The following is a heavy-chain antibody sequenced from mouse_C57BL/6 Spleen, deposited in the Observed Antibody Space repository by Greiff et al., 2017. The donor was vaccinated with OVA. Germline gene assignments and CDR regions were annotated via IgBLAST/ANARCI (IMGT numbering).Heavy chain of an antibody. CDR3: TCTTEPSYASDY. D-gene: IGHD1-1*01. J-gene: IGHJ4*01. CDR1: GYTFTDYG. Sequence: VQLQQSGAELVRPGASVKLSCKASGYTFTDYGMHWVQQTPGHGLEWIGAIDPETGGTAYNQKFKGKATLTVDKSSSTAYMKLRSLTSEESAVYCETCTTEPSYASDYWGQGTTVTVSS. V-gene: IGHV1-15*01. CDR2: IDPETGGT.